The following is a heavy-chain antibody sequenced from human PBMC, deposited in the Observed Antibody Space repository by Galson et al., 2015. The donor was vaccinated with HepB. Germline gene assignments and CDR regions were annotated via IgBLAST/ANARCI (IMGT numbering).Heavy chain of an antibody. CDR1: GYTFTSYG. Sequence: SVKVSCKASGYTFTSYGISWVRQAPGQGLEWMGWISAYNGNTNYAQKLQGRVTMTTDTSTSTAYMELRSLRSDDTAVYYCARAYYDFWSGAVYYYYMDVWGKGTTVTVSS. CDR2: ISAYNGNT. D-gene: IGHD3-3*01. J-gene: IGHJ6*03. CDR3: ARAYYDFWSGAVYYYYMDV. V-gene: IGHV1-18*01.